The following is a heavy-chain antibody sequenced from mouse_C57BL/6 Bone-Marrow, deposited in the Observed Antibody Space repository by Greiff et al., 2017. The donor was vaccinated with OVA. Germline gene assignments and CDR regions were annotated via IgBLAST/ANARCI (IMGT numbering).Heavy chain of an antibody. J-gene: IGHJ2*01. CDR1: GFTFSSYG. CDR3: ARRAYYDYPFDY. CDR2: ISSGGSYT. Sequence: EVKLVESGGDLVKPGGSLKLSCAASGFTFSSYGMSWVRQTPDKRLEWVATISSGGSYTYYPDSVNGRFTISRDNAKNTLYLQMSSLKAEDTAMYYCARRAYYDYPFDYWGQGTTLTVSS. V-gene: IGHV5-6*02. D-gene: IGHD2-4*01.